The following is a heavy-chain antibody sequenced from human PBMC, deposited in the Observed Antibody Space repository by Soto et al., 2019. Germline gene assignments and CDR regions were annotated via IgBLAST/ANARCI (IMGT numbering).Heavy chain of an antibody. CDR2: IRPIFGKA. CDR1: GGTFSSYA. J-gene: IGHJ4*02. D-gene: IGHD3-22*01. V-gene: IGHV1-69*01. Sequence: QVQLVQSGAEVKKPGSSVKVSCKASGGTFSSYAISWVRQDPGQGLEWMGGIRPIFGKANYAQKFQGRVTITEDESTSTAYMDLRSLRCEDRAMYDCSRARTGYDDRSGDLADYLAALRGWGQGTRVTVSS. CDR3: SRARTGYDDRSGDLADYLAALRG.